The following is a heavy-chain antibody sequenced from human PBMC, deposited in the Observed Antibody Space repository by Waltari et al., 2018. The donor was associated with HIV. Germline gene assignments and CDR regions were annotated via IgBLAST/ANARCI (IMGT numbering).Heavy chain of an antibody. J-gene: IGHJ6*02. V-gene: IGHV1-3*01. CDR2: INDGKGNT. CDR1: GYTFSSYS. CDR3: AREKNIPEKYHGMDV. Sequence: VQLVQSGAEVKKPGASVKVSCKASGYTFSSYSMHWVRQAPGRRFEWMGWINDGKGNTKYSQKMQGRVTITRDTSASTAYMELTSLRYEDTAVYYCAREKNIPEKYHGMDVWGQGTTVTVSS.